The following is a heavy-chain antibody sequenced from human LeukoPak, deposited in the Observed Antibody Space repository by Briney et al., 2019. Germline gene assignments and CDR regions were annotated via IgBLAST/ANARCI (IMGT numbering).Heavy chain of an antibody. D-gene: IGHD6-13*01. CDR3: ARNGGIAHSNWFDP. CDR1: GGTFSSYA. V-gene: IGHV1-69*05. Sequence: SVKVSCKASGGTFSSYAISWVRQAPGQGLEWMGRIIPIFGTANYAQKFQGRVTITTDESTSTAYMELSSLRSEDTAVYYCARNGGIAHSNWFDPWGQGTLVTVSS. CDR2: IIPIFGTA. J-gene: IGHJ5*02.